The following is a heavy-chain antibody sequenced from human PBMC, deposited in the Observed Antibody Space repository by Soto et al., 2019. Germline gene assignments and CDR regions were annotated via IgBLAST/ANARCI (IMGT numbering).Heavy chain of an antibody. Sequence: PSETLSLTCTVSGGSISSSSYYWGWIRQPPGKGLEWIGSIYYSGSTYYNPSLKSRVTISVDTSKNQFSLKLSSVTAADTAVYYCARHFCSSTSCYVSGNYDILTGYYKLVGYFDYWGQGTLVTVSS. J-gene: IGHJ4*02. D-gene: IGHD3-9*01. CDR3: ARHFCSSTSCYVSGNYDILTGYYKLVGYFDY. V-gene: IGHV4-39*01. CDR2: IYYSGST. CDR1: GGSISSSSYY.